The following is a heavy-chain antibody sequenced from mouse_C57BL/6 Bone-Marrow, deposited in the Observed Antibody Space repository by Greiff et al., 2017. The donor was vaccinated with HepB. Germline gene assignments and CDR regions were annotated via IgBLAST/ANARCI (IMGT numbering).Heavy chain of an antibody. CDR1: GYTFTSYG. CDR2: IYPRSGNT. CDR3: ARPLYGGGYFDV. V-gene: IGHV1-81*01. D-gene: IGHD1-1*01. J-gene: IGHJ1*03. Sequence: VQLKQSGAELARPGASVKLSCKASGYTFTSYGISWVKQRTGQGLEWIGEIYPRSGNTYYNEKFKGKATLTADKSSSTAYMELRSLTSEDSAVYFCARPLYGGGYFDVWGTGTTVTVSS.